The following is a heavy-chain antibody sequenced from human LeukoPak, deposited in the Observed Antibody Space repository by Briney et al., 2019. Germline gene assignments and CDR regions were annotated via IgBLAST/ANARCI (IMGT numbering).Heavy chain of an antibody. Sequence: SETLSLTCAVYGGSFSGYYWSWIRQPPGKGLEWIGEINHSGSTNYNPSLKSRVTISVDTSKNQFSLKLSSVTAADTAVYYCARGTWTRIAARRYYYYGMDVWGQGTTVTVSS. D-gene: IGHD6-6*01. J-gene: IGHJ6*02. CDR3: ARGTWTRIAARRYYYYGMDV. V-gene: IGHV4-34*01. CDR1: GGSFSGYY. CDR2: INHSGST.